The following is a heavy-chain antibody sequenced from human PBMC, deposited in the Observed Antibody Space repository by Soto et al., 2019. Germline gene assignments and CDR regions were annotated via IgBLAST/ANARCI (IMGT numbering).Heavy chain of an antibody. CDR1: GCYIGKGCYS. D-gene: IGHD4-17*01. V-gene: IGHV4-30-2*01. Sequence: SATMPLTCAVSGCYIGKGCYSWLWIRKPPGNCLEWVGYVYHSGSTYYNPPLKSRVTISVDRSKNQFSLKLSSVTAADTAVYYCARARRFTTVVTQPHRSTMGFDYGGQGTLVSSPQ. CDR3: ARARRFTTVVTQPHRSTMGFDY. CDR2: VYHSGST. J-gene: IGHJ4*02.